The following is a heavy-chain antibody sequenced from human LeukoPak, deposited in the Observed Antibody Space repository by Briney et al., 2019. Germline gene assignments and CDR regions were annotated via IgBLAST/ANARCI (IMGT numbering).Heavy chain of an antibody. V-gene: IGHV4-39*07. D-gene: IGHD2-15*01. J-gene: IGHJ6*03. Sequence: SETLSLTCTVSGGSISSCSYYWGWIRQPPGKGLEWIGSLYYSVSTYYNPSLKSRVTISVDTSKNQFSLKLSSVTAADTAVYYCARVGLWWYTDVWGKGTTVTVSS. CDR3: ARVGLWWYTDV. CDR2: LYYSVST. CDR1: GGSISSCSYY.